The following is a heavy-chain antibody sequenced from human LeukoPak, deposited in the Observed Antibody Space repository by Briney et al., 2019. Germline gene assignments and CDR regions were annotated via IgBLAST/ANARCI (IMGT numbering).Heavy chain of an antibody. D-gene: IGHD6-13*01. Sequence: ASVKVSCKASGYTFTSYDINWVRQATGQGLEWMGWMNPNSGNTGYAQKFQGRVTMTRNTSISTAYMELSSLRSEDTAAYYCARGRHSSSWGQWWFDPWGQGTLVTVSS. CDR3: ARGRHSSSWGQWWFDP. CDR2: MNPNSGNT. V-gene: IGHV1-8*01. CDR1: GYTFTSYD. J-gene: IGHJ5*02.